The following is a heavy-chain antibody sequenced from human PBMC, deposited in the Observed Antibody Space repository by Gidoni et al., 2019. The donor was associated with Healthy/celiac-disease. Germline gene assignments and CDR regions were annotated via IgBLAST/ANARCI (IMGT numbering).Heavy chain of an antibody. J-gene: IGHJ3*02. CDR1: GGSISSYY. V-gene: IGHV4-59*01. CDR2: IYYSGST. D-gene: IGHD4-17*01. Sequence: QVQLQESGPGLVKPSETLSLTCTVSGGSISSYYWSWIRQPPGKGLEWIGYIYYSGSTNYNPSLKSRVTISVDTSKNQFSLKLSSVTAADTAVYYCARSPTVTPPFDAFDIWGQGTMVTVSS. CDR3: ARSPTVTPPFDAFDI.